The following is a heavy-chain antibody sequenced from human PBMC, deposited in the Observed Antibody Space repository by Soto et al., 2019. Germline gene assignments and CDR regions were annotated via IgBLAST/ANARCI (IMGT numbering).Heavy chain of an antibody. CDR2: IWYDGSNK. Sequence: QVQLVESGGGVVQPGRSLRLSCAASGFTFSSYGMHWVRQAPGKGLEWVAVIWYDGSNKYYADSVKGRFTISRDNSKNTLYLQMNSLRAEDTAVYYCARDYDFWSGYYSCPDYWGQGTLVTVSS. V-gene: IGHV3-33*01. D-gene: IGHD3-3*01. CDR3: ARDYDFWSGYYSCPDY. J-gene: IGHJ4*02. CDR1: GFTFSSYG.